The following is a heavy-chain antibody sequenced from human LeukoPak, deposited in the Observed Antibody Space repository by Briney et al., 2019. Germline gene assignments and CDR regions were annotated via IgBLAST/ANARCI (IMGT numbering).Heavy chain of an antibody. CDR2: IYFRGST. CDR1: GGSIRSDNYY. D-gene: IGHD2-8*02. Sequence: SETLSLTCTVSGGSIRSDNYYWGWIRQSPGKGLEWIGNIYFRGSTSYNPSRDSRLTISVDTSENQFSLRLTSVTAADTAVYYCARQHSTGDHYGMDVWGQRATVTVSS. J-gene: IGHJ6*02. CDR3: ARQHSTGDHYGMDV. V-gene: IGHV4-39*01.